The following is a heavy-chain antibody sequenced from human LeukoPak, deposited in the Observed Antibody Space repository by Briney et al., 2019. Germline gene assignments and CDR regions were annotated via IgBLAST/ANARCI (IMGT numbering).Heavy chain of an antibody. Sequence: GGSLRLSCAASGFTFSSYAMHWVRQAPGKGLEYVSAISSNGGSTYYANSVKGRFTNSRDNSKNTLYLQMGSLRAEDMAVYYCARGDFYPDYWGQGTLVTVSS. J-gene: IGHJ4*02. CDR3: ARGDFYPDY. CDR2: ISSNGGST. V-gene: IGHV3-64*01. CDR1: GFTFSSYA. D-gene: IGHD2/OR15-2a*01.